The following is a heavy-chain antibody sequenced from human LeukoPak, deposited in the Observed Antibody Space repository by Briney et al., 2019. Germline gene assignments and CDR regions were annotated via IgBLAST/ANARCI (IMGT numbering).Heavy chain of an antibody. CDR3: ARDRGISSSGSMDV. V-gene: IGHV3-23*01. D-gene: IGHD6-25*01. Sequence: GGSLRLSCAASGFTFSSYAMNWVRQAPGKGLEWVSGITGSGGRTYYADSVKGRFTISRDNSKNTLYLQMNSLRAEDTAVYYCARDRGISSSGSMDVWGKGTTVTVSS. J-gene: IGHJ6*04. CDR1: GFTFSSYA. CDR2: ITGSGGRT.